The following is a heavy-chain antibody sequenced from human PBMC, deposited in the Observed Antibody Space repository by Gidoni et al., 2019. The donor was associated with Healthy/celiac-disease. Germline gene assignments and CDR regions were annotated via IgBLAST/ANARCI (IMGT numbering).Heavy chain of an antibody. V-gene: IGHV3-9*01. CDR3: AKDADIAVAGIDY. Sequence: EVQLVESGGGLVQPGRSLGLSCAASGFTFDDYAMHWVRQAPGKGLEWVSGISWNSGSIGYADSVKGRFTISRDNAKNSLYLQMNSLRAEDTALYYCAKDADIAVAGIDYWGQGTLVTVSS. D-gene: IGHD6-19*01. CDR2: ISWNSGSI. CDR1: GFTFDDYA. J-gene: IGHJ4*02.